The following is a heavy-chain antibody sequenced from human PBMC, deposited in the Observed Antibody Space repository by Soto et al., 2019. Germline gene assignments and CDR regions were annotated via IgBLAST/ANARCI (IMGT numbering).Heavy chain of an antibody. CDR3: ARGGYYDSSGSRNYYYYGMNV. V-gene: IGHV1-18*01. J-gene: IGHJ6*02. Sequence: ASVKVSCKASGYIFTSYGINWVRQAPGQGLEWLGWISAYDGNTNYAQILQGRVSMTTDTSANTAYMELRSLRADDTAMYYCARGGYYDSSGSRNYYYYGMNVWGQGTTVTVSS. CDR1: GYIFTSYG. D-gene: IGHD3-22*01. CDR2: ISAYDGNT.